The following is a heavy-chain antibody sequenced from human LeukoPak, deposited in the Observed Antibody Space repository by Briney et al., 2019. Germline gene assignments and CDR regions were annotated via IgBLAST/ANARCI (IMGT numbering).Heavy chain of an antibody. CDR3: AREQVMITFGGDNAFDI. Sequence: PSETLSLTCAVSGYSISSGYYWGWIRQPPGKGLEWIGSIYHSGSTYYNPSLKSRVTISADTSKNQFSLKLSSVTAADTAVYYCAREQVMITFGGDNAFDIWGQGTMVTVSS. CDR2: IYHSGST. J-gene: IGHJ3*02. V-gene: IGHV4-38-2*02. D-gene: IGHD3-16*01. CDR1: GYSISSGYY.